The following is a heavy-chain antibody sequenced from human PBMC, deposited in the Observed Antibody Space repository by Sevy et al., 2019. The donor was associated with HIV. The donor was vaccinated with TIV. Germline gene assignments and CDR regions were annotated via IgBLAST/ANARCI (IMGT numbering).Heavy chain of an antibody. CDR3: ARDDLVVGGGSNWFDP. J-gene: IGHJ5*02. D-gene: IGHD3-10*01. Sequence: SETLSLTCTVSSASISAYYWSWIRQPAGKGLEWIGRDSTSGSTYYNPSLKSRVTMSLDTSKNHFSLKLSSVTAADTAIYYCARDDLVVGGGSNWFDPWGQGALVTVSS. CDR1: SASISAYY. V-gene: IGHV4-4*07. CDR2: DSTSGST.